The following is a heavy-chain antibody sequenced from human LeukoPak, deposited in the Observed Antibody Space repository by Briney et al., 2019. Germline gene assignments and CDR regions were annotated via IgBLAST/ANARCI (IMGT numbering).Heavy chain of an antibody. Sequence: ASVKVSCKASGYTFTSYGISWVRQAPGQGLEWMGGIIPIFGTASYAQKFQGRVTITADESMSTAYMELSSLRSEDTAVYYCARGGGNSGWFDPWGQGTLVTVSS. CDR1: GYTFTSYG. J-gene: IGHJ5*02. CDR2: IIPIFGTA. D-gene: IGHD4-23*01. CDR3: ARGGGNSGWFDP. V-gene: IGHV1-69*13.